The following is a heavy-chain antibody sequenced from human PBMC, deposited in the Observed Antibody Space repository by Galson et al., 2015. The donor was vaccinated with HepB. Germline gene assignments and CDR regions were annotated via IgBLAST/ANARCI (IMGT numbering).Heavy chain of an antibody. Sequence: SLRLSCAASGFTFSSQSMYWVRHAPGKGLEWVSYISSSSSTIYYADSVKGRFTISRDNAKNSLYLQMNSLRDEDTAVYYCARDDITTFGVVIHLYAFDIWGQGTMVTVSS. CDR1: GFTFSSQS. J-gene: IGHJ3*02. CDR3: ARDDITTFGVVIHLYAFDI. CDR2: ISSSSSTI. V-gene: IGHV3-48*02. D-gene: IGHD3-3*01.